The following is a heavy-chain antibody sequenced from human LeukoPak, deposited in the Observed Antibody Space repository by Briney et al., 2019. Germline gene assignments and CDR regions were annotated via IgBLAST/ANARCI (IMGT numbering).Heavy chain of an antibody. CDR2: ISSSGSTI. CDR1: GFTFSSYE. D-gene: IGHD6-6*01. Sequence: GGSLRLSCAASGFTFSSYEMNWVRQAPGKGLEWVSYISSSGSTIYYADSVKGRFTISRDNAKNSLYLQMNSLRAEDTAVYYCARDENSSHGYWGQGTLVTVSS. CDR3: ARDENSSHGY. J-gene: IGHJ4*02. V-gene: IGHV3-48*03.